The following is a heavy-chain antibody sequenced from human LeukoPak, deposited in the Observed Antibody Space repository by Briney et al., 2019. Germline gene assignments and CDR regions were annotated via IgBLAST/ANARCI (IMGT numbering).Heavy chain of an antibody. Sequence: GASVKVSCKASGYTFTSYDINWVRQATGQGLEWMGWMNPNSGNTGYAQKFQGRVTITRNTSISTAYMELSSLRSEDTAVYYCARGTSMVRGVIPSHYYYMDVWGKGTTVTISS. J-gene: IGHJ6*03. D-gene: IGHD3-10*01. CDR3: ARGTSMVRGVIPSHYYYMDV. CDR1: GYTFTSYD. V-gene: IGHV1-8*03. CDR2: MNPNSGNT.